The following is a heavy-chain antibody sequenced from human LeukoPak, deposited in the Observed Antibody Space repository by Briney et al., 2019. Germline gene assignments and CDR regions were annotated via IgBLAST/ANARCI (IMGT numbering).Heavy chain of an antibody. D-gene: IGHD4-17*01. V-gene: IGHV3-11*04. J-gene: IGHJ4*02. CDR2: ISSSGSTV. CDR3: AKGMSATVTTPEDY. Sequence: GGSLRLSCAASGFTFSDYYMSWIRQAPGKGLEWVSYISSSGSTVYYADSVKGRFTISRDNAKNSLYLQMNSLRAEDTAVYYCAKGMSATVTTPEDYWGQGTLVTVSS. CDR1: GFTFSDYY.